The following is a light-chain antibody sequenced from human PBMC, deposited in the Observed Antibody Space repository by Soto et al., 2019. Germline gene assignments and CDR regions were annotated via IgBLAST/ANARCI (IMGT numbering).Light chain of an antibody. V-gene: IGLV2-14*03. CDR3: SAFTGTTYV. CDR2: DVS. CDR1: SSDVGGNKY. J-gene: IGLJ1*01. Sequence: QSALTQPASVSGSPGQSITISCTGTSSDVGGNKYVSWYQHYPGKAPKLMICDVSNRPSGVSNRFSGSKSGNTASLTISGLQAEDEADYYGSAFTGTTYVFGTGTKVTVL.